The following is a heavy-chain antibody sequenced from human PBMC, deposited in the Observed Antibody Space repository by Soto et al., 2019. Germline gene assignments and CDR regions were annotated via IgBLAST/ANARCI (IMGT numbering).Heavy chain of an antibody. Sequence: PSETLSLTCTVSGGAISSYYWSWIRQPPGKRLEWIGYIYYSGDTNYNPSLKSRVTMSLDTSKNQLSLKLSSVTAADTAVYYCGKHKKYFGIGGKFDLWIAFASWGQGTLVPVSS. CDR1: GGAISSYY. D-gene: IGHD3-3*01. CDR3: GKHKKYFGIGGKFDLWIAFAS. V-gene: IGHV4-59*08. CDR2: IYYSGDT. J-gene: IGHJ4*02.